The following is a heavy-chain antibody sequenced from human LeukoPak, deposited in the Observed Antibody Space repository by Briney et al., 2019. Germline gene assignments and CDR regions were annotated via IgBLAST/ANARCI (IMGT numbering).Heavy chain of an antibody. CDR2: IKSKTDGGTT. J-gene: IGHJ4*02. CDR1: GFTFSSYW. D-gene: IGHD6-19*01. Sequence: MSGGSLRLSCAASGFTFSSYWMSWVRQAPGKGLEWVGRIKSKTDGGTTDYAAPVKGRFTISRDDSKNTLYLQMNSLKTEDTAVYYCTTRYTVPGSGWYYYFDYWGQGTLVTVSS. CDR3: TTRYTVPGSGWYYYFDY. V-gene: IGHV3-15*01.